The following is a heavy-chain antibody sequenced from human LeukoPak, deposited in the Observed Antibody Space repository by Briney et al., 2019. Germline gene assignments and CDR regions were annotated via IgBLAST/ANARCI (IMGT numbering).Heavy chain of an antibody. J-gene: IGHJ4*02. CDR3: AKGNQWLLRGGAYFDF. D-gene: IGHD6-19*01. CDR2: INEDEREK. CDR1: GFSLSSYW. V-gene: IGHV3-7*03. Sequence: GGSLRLSCAASGFSLSSYWMSWVRQAPGKGLEWVATINEDEREKYYVASVKGRFTIYRDSAKNPLYLQMNSLRAEDTAVYYCAKGNQWLLRGGAYFDFWGQGTLVTVSS.